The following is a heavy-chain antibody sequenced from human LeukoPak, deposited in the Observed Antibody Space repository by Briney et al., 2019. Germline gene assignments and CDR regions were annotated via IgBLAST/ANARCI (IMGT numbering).Heavy chain of an antibody. V-gene: IGHV4-59*01. CDR2: IYYSGST. CDR3: ARASAYDFWSGYAPFDY. Sequence: PSETLSLTCTVSGGSISSYYWSWIRQPPGKGLEWIGYIYYSGSTNYNPSLKSRVTISVDTSKNQFSLKLSSVTAADTAVYYCARASAYDFWSGYAPFDYWGQGTLVTVSP. CDR1: GGSISSYY. D-gene: IGHD3-3*01. J-gene: IGHJ4*02.